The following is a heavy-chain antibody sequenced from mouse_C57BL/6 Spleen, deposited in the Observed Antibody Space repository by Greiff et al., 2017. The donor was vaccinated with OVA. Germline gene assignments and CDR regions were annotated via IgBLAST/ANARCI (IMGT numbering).Heavy chain of an antibody. CDR2: ISSGSSTI. V-gene: IGHV5-17*01. D-gene: IGHD2-4*01. CDR3: AKGVYYDYDPYAMDY. Sequence: DVKLQESGGGLVKPGGSLKLSCAASGFTFSDYGMHWVRQAPEKGLEWVAYISSGSSTIYYADTVKGRFTISRDNAKNTLFLQMTSLRSEDTAMYYCAKGVYYDYDPYAMDYWGQGTSVTVSS. CDR1: GFTFSDYG. J-gene: IGHJ4*01.